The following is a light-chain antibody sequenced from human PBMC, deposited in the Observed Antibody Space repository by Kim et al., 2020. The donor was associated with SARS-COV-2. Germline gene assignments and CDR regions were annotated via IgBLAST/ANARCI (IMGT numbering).Light chain of an antibody. CDR2: KDT. V-gene: IGLV3-25*03. J-gene: IGLJ2*01. Sequence: PGQTARITCSGDALPKQYAYWYQQKPGQAPVLVIYKDTERPSGIPERFSGSSSGTTVTLTISGVQAEDEADYYCQSADSSGTYVVFGGGTQLTVL. CDR3: QSADSSGTYVV. CDR1: ALPKQY.